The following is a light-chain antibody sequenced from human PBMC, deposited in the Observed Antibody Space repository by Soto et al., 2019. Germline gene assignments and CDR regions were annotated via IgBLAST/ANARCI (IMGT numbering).Light chain of an antibody. CDR1: SSNIGSNY. V-gene: IGLV1-47*01. J-gene: IGLJ2*01. Sequence: QSVLTQPPSASGTPGRRVTISCSGSSSNIGSNYVYWYQQLPGTAPKLLIYRNNQRPSGVPDRFSGSKSGTSASLAFSGLRSEDEADYYCATWDDSLSGPVFGEGTKLTVL. CDR3: ATWDDSLSGPV. CDR2: RNN.